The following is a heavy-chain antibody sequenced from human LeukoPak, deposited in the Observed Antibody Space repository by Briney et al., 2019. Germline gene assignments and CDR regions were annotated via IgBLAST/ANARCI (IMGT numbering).Heavy chain of an antibody. V-gene: IGHV3-30*02. J-gene: IGHJ4*02. CDR2: IRYDGSNK. CDR1: GFTFSSYG. Sequence: GGSLRLSCAASGFTFSSYGMHWVRQAPGKGLEWVAFIRYDGSNKYYADSVKGRFTISRDNSKNTLYLQMNSLRAEDTAVYYCAKDRKGYYGSGSWYYFDYWGQGTLVSVSS. CDR3: AKDRKGYYGSGSWYYFDY. D-gene: IGHD3-10*01.